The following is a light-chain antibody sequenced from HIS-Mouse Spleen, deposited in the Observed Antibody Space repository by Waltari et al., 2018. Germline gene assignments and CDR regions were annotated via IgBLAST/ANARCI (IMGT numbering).Light chain of an antibody. V-gene: IGKV1-5*03. CDR3: QQYNSYSWT. Sequence: DIQMTQSPSTLSASVGDSVTITCRASPSITSWLAWYQQKPGKAPKLLIYKASSLESGVPSRFSGSGSGTEFTLTISSLQPDDFATYYCQQYNSYSWTFGQGTKVEIK. J-gene: IGKJ1*01. CDR2: KAS. CDR1: PSITSW.